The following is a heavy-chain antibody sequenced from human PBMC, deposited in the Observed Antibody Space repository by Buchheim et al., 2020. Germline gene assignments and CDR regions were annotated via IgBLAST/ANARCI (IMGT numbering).Heavy chain of an antibody. J-gene: IGHJ6*02. CDR1: GYTFTSYD. CDR2: MNPNSGNT. V-gene: IGHV1-8*01. CDR3: ARGGVYYDIWTGAPNLYYYGMDV. Sequence: QVQLVQSGAEVKKPGASVKVSCKASGYTFTSYDINWVRQATGQGLEWMGWMNPNSGNTGYAQKFQGRVTMTRNTSISTAYMELSSLRSEDTAVYYCARGGVYYDIWTGAPNLYYYGMDVWGQGTT. D-gene: IGHD3-9*01.